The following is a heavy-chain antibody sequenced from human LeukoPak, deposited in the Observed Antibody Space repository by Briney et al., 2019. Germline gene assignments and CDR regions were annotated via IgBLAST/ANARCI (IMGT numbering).Heavy chain of an antibody. V-gene: IGHV3-23*01. Sequence: GGSLRLSCEASGFTFSTFAMIWVRQPPGKGLEWVSSIFPSGGEIHYADSVRGRFTISRDNSKSTLSLQMNSLRAEDTAVYYCAKDLTDTAMVEGGYFDYWGQGTLVTVSS. CDR3: AKDLTDTAMVEGGYFDY. CDR1: GFTFSTFA. CDR2: IFPSGGEI. D-gene: IGHD5-18*01. J-gene: IGHJ4*02.